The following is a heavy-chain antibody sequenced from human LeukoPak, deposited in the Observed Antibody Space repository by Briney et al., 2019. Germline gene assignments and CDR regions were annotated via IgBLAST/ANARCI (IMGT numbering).Heavy chain of an antibody. CDR2: IYSGGTI. Sequence: GGSLRLSCAVSGFTVSYNYMSWVRQAPGKGLEWVSVIYSGGTIHYADSVKGRFTISRDNSKNTLFLQMNSLRAEDTAVYYCFVGPHPYDSGDWPPNWGQGTLVTVSS. V-gene: IGHV3-66*01. CDR1: GFTVSYNY. J-gene: IGHJ4*02. D-gene: IGHD3-10*01. CDR3: FVGPHPYDSGDWPPN.